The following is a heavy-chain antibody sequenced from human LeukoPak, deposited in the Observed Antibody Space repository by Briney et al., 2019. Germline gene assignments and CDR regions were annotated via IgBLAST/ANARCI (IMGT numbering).Heavy chain of an antibody. Sequence: PGGSLRLSCAASGFTFSSYWMHWVRQAPGKGLVWVSRISYDGGDPSYADSVKGRFTISRDNAKNTLYLQMNSLTAKDTAVYYCARGYSSRLYNWLDPWGQGTLVTVSS. V-gene: IGHV3-74*01. CDR3: ARGYSSRLYNWLDP. CDR2: ISYDGGDP. CDR1: GFTFSSYW. D-gene: IGHD6-13*01. J-gene: IGHJ5*02.